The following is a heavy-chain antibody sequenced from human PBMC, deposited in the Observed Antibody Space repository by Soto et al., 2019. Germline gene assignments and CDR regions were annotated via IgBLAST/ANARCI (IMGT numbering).Heavy chain of an antibody. CDR2: ISPDGGST. CDR1: GYDFTDHY. CDR3: ARTSWELPYDY. J-gene: IGHJ4*02. V-gene: IGHV1-46*01. Sequence: GASVKVSCKASGYDFTDHYIHWVRQAPGQGLEWMGIISPDGGSTRYSQQFQARITMTRDTSTSTVYMELSRLRSDDTAVYYCARTSWELPYDYWGQGTLVTVSS. D-gene: IGHD1-26*01.